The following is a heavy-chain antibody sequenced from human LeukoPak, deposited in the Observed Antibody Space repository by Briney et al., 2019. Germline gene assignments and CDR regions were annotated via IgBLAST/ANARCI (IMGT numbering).Heavy chain of an antibody. D-gene: IGHD6-25*01. CDR2: IRYDGSNK. J-gene: IGHJ6*03. CDR1: ACTFSSYG. CDR3: AKGQSAAYYYMDV. V-gene: IGHV3-30*02. Sequence: PGGSLRLSCAASACTFSSYGMHWVRQAPGKGLEWVAFIRYDGSNKYYADSVKGRFTISRDNSKNTLYLQMNSLRAEDTAVYYCAKGQSAAYYYMDVWGKGTTVTVSS.